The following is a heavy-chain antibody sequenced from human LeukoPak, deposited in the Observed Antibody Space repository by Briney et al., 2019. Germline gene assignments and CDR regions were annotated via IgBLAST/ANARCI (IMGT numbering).Heavy chain of an antibody. J-gene: IGHJ4*02. Sequence: SETLSLTCTVSGGSISSSSYYWSWIRQPPGKGLEWIGEINHSGSTNYNPSLKSRVTISVDTSKNQFSLKLSSVTAADTAVYYCARGREYYYDSSGYYYFDYWGQGTLVTVSS. CDR3: ARGREYYYDSSGYYYFDY. CDR1: GGSISSSSYY. CDR2: INHSGST. D-gene: IGHD3-22*01. V-gene: IGHV4-39*07.